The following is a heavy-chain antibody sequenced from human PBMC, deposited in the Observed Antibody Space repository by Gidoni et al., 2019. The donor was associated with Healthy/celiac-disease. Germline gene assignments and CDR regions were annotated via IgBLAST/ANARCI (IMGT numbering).Heavy chain of an antibody. D-gene: IGHD2-15*01. CDR3: AREWCSGGSCYGYFDY. CDR1: GLTLSSNW. V-gene: IGHV3-7*05. CDR2: IKQDGLEK. J-gene: IGHJ4*02. Sequence: EVQRVESGGGLVQPGGSLRRSCEASGLTLSSNWMSWVRQAPGKGLEWVANIKQDGLEKYYVDSVKGRFPISSDTSNNSLYLQLNSLRAEDTAVYYCAREWCSGGSCYGYFDYWGQGTLVTVSS.